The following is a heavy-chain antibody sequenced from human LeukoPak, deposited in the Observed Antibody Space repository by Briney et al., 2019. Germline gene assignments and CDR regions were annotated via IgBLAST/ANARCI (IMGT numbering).Heavy chain of an antibody. CDR3: ARVFQEQWLVGGDVADYNWFDP. V-gene: IGHV7-4-1*02. J-gene: IGHJ5*02. CDR1: GYTFTSYA. CDR2: INTNTGNP. Sequence: GASVKVSCKASGYTFTSYAMNWVRQAPGQGLEWMGWINTNTGNPTYAQGFTGRFVFSLDTSVSTAYLQISSLKAEDTAVYYCARVFQEQWLVGGDVADYNWFDPWGQGTLVTVSS. D-gene: IGHD6-19*01.